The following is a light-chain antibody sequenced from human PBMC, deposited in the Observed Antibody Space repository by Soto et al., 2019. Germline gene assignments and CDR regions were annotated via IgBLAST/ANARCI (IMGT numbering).Light chain of an antibody. Sequence: QSVLTQPASVSGSPGQSITISCTGTSSDVGGYTFVSWYQHHPGKAPKLLVYEVSNRPSGVSDRFSGSKSDNTASLTISGLQTEDAAAYYCSSYTSSSTVIFGGGTKLTVL. CDR2: EVS. V-gene: IGLV2-14*01. CDR1: SSDVGGYTF. CDR3: SSYTSSSTVI. J-gene: IGLJ2*01.